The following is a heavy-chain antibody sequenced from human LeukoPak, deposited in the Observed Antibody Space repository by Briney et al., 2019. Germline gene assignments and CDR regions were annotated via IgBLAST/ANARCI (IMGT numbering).Heavy chain of an antibody. CDR2: IFPGDSDT. D-gene: IGHD6-19*01. V-gene: IGHV5-51*01. J-gene: IGHJ4*02. CDR1: GYSFTSYW. Sequence: GESLSISCKGSGYSFTSYWIGWVRQMPGKGLEWMGIIFPGDSDTRYSPSFLGEVTFSVDMSTATAYLEWSSLKASDSAMYYCARERPGSSGWYTHWGQGTLVTVSS. CDR3: ARERPGSSGWYTH.